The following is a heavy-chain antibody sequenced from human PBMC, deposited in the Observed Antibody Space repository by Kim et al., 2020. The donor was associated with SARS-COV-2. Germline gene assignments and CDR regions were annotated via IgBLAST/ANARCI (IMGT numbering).Heavy chain of an antibody. CDR2: ITGSGGTT. V-gene: IGHV3-23*01. CDR1: GFTFSTYG. Sequence: GGSLRLSCAASGFTFSTYGMSWVRQAPGKGLEWVAGITGSGGTTSYADSVKGRFTISRDNSKNTLYLQMSSLRAEDTAVYYCSNPRGGVTVFWGQGTPVT. J-gene: IGHJ4*02. CDR3: SNPRGGVTVF. D-gene: IGHD2-21*02.